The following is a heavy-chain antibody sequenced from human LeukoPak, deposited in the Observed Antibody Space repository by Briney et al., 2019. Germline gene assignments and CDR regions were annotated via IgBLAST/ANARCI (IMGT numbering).Heavy chain of an antibody. CDR3: ARSVCSSTRCYPYGMDV. J-gene: IGHJ6*04. CDR1: GYSFTSYW. D-gene: IGHD2-2*01. V-gene: IGHV5-51*01. Sequence: GESLKISCKGSGYSFTSYWIGWVRQMPAKGLEWMGITYPGDSDTRYSPSFQGQVTISADKSISTAYLQWSSLKASDTAMYYCARSVCSSTRCYPYGMDVWGKGTTVTVSS. CDR2: TYPGDSDT.